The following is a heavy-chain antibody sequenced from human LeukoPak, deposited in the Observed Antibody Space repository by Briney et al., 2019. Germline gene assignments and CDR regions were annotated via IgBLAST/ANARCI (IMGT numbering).Heavy chain of an antibody. D-gene: IGHD4-11*01. Sequence: PSETLSLTCTVSGGSISSYYWSWIRQPPGKGLEWIGSVFYSGSTYYNPSLKSRVTISVDTSKNQFSLILSSVTAADSAVYYCARARVTTVTDFDYWGQGTLVTVSS. V-gene: IGHV4-59*12. CDR3: ARARVTTVTDFDY. CDR2: VFYSGST. J-gene: IGHJ4*02. CDR1: GGSISSYY.